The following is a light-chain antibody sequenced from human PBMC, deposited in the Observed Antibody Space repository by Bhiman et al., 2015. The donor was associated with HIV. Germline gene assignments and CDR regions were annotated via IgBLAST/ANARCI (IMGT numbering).Light chain of an antibody. CDR3: SSHGGDNNFDV. Sequence: QSALTQPASVSGSPGQSITISCTGTSSDIGGFNYVSWYQQHPGKAPKLMIYDVSNRPSGVPDRFSGSKSGNTASLTVSGLQAEDEADYYCSSHGGDNNFDVFGTGTKVTVL. J-gene: IGLJ1*01. CDR1: SSDIGGFNY. V-gene: IGLV2-8*01. CDR2: DVS.